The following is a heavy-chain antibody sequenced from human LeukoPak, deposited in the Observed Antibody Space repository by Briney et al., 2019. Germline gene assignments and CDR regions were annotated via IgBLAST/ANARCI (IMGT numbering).Heavy chain of an antibody. V-gene: IGHV4-38-2*01. J-gene: IGHJ4*02. CDR1: GYSISSGYC. D-gene: IGHD3-10*01. Sequence: SETLSLTCAVSGYSISSGYCWGWIRQPPGKGLEWIGSIYHSGSTYYNPSLKSRVTISVDTSKNQFSLKLSPVTAAATAVYYCASLLEVVRGVLDYWGQGTLVTVSS. CDR2: IYHSGST. CDR3: ASLLEVVRGVLDY.